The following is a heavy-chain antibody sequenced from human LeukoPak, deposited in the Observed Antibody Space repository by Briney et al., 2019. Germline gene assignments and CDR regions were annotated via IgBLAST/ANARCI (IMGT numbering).Heavy chain of an antibody. J-gene: IGHJ4*02. CDR1: GGSISSSRYY. Sequence: SETLSLTCTVSGGSISSSRYYWGWIRQPPGKELEWIGRIYTSGSTNYNPSLKSRVTMSVDTSKNQFSLKLSSVTAADTAVYYCARGTYYYGSGSHPFDYWGQGTLVTVSS. CDR2: IYTSGST. CDR3: ARGTYYYGSGSHPFDY. D-gene: IGHD3-10*01. V-gene: IGHV4-61*05.